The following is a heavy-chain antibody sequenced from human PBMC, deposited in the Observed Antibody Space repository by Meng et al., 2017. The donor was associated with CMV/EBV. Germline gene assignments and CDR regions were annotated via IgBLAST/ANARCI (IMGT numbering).Heavy chain of an antibody. D-gene: IGHD2-2*01. V-gene: IGHV4-34*01. Sequence: GYFSGYYWSWIRQPPGKGLEWIGEINHSGSTNYNPSLKSRVTISVDTSKNQFSLKLSSVTAADTAVYYCARARCSSTSCYLPKRFDPWGQGTLVTVSS. CDR2: INHSGST. CDR1: GYFSGYY. J-gene: IGHJ5*02. CDR3: ARARCSSTSCYLPKRFDP.